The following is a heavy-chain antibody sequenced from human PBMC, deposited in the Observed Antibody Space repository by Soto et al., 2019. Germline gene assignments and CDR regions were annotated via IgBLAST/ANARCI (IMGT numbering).Heavy chain of an antibody. CDR3: AKSQHAMGYCSGGSCYAAFDI. CDR1: GFTFDDYA. CDR2: ISWNSGSI. J-gene: IGHJ3*02. V-gene: IGHV3-9*01. Sequence: VQLVESGGGLVQPGRSLRLSCAASGFTFDDYAMHWVRQAPGKGLEWVSGISWNSGSIGYADSVKGRFTISRDNAKNSLYLQMNSLRAEDTALYYCAKSQHAMGYCSGGSCYAAFDIWGQGTMVTVSS. D-gene: IGHD2-15*01.